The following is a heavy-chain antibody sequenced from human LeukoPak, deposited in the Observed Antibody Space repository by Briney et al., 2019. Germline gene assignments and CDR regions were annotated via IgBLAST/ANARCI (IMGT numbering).Heavy chain of an antibody. V-gene: IGHV1-2*02. CDR3: AKADGHREETDY. CDR1: GYTFTGYY. CDR2: INPNSGGT. Sequence: ASVKVSCKASGYTFTGYYMHWVRQAPGQGLEWMGWINPNSGGTNYALKFQGRVTMTRDTSISTAYMELSRLRSGDTAVYYCAKADGHREETDYWGQGTLVTVSS. J-gene: IGHJ4*02. D-gene: IGHD5-24*01.